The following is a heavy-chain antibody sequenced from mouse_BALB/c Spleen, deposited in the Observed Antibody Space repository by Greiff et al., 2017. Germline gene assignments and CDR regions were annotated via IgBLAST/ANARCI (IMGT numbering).Heavy chain of an antibody. J-gene: IGHJ2*01. CDR2: IDPENGDT. Sequence: QVQLQQPGAELVKPGASVKLSCKASGYTFTSYWMHWVKQRPGQGLEWIGEIDPENGDTEYAPKFQGKATMTADTSSNTAYLQLSSLTSEDTAVYYCNARSYGNSYFDYWGQGTTLTVSS. CDR3: NARSYGNSYFDY. CDR1: GYTFTSYW. D-gene: IGHD2-1*01. V-gene: IGHV1-69*02.